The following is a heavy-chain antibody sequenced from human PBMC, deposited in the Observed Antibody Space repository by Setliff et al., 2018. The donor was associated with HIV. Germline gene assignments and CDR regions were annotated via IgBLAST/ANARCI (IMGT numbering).Heavy chain of an antibody. D-gene: IGHD3-9*01. J-gene: IGHJ1*01. CDR3: ARGGQNALRYFDWLPEGEYFHH. V-gene: IGHV1-2*02. CDR2: INPNSDGT. CDR1: GYSFTGYY. Sequence: ASVKVSCKASGYSFTGYYIHWMRQAPGQGPEWLGWINPNSDGTNYAQKFQGRVTMTRDTSISTASMDLRSLRSDDTAFYYCARGGQNALRYFDWLPEGEYFHHWGQGTLVTVSS.